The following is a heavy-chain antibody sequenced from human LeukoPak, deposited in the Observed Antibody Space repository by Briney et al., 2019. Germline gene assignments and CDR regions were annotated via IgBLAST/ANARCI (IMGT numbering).Heavy chain of an antibody. CDR3: AVDCGGDCYTSDY. J-gene: IGHJ4*02. CDR2: INHSGST. Sequence: PSETLSLTCAVYGESFSGYYWSWIRQPPGKGLEWIGEINHSGSTNYNPSLKSRVTISVDTSKNQFSLKLSSVTAADTAVHYCAVDCGGDCYTSDYWGQGTLVTVSS. V-gene: IGHV4-34*01. D-gene: IGHD2-21*02. CDR1: GESFSGYY.